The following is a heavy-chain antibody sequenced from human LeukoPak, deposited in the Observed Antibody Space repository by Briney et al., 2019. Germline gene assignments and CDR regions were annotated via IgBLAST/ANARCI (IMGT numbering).Heavy chain of an antibody. D-gene: IGHD2-15*01. CDR2: INPSGGST. CDR1: GYTFTSYY. V-gene: IGHV1-46*01. CDR3: ARGRHCSGGSCYLDY. J-gene: IGHJ4*02. Sequence: EASVKVSCKASGYTFTSYYMHWVRQAPGQGLEWMGIINPSGGSTSYAQKFQGRVTMTRDTSISTVYMELSRLTSDDTAVYYCARGRHCSGGSCYLDYWGQGTLVTVS.